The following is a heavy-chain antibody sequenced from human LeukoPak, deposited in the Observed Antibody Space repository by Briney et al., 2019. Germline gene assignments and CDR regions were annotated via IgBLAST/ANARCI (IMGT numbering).Heavy chain of an antibody. D-gene: IGHD2-2*01. V-gene: IGHV4-4*09. CDR1: GASISSYY. CDR2: IYTSETT. Sequence: SETLSLTCTVSGASISSYYWSWIRQPPGKGLEWIGYIYTSETTNFNPALRSRVTISIDTSKNQVSLRLSSVTAADTVLYYCARHRSPSSLSFFDIWGQGMLVIVSS. CDR3: ARHRSPSSLSFFDI. J-gene: IGHJ4*02.